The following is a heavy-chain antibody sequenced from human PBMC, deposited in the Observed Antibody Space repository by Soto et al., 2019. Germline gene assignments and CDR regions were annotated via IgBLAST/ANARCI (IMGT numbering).Heavy chain of an antibody. CDR1: GFTFSSYA. V-gene: IGHV3-23*01. CDR2: ISGSGGST. Sequence: GGSLRLSCAASGFTFSSYAMSWVRQAPGKGLEWVSAISGSGGSTYYADSVKGRFTISRDNSKNTLYLQMNSLRAEDTAVYYCAKDALTYCGGDCKFVGALYYYYGMDVWGQGTTVTVSS. D-gene: IGHD2-21*02. CDR3: AKDALTYCGGDCKFVGALYYYYGMDV. J-gene: IGHJ6*02.